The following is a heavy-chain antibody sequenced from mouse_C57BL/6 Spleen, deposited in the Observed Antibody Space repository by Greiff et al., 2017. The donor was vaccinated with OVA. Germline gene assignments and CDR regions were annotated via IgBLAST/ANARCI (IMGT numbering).Heavy chain of an antibody. Sequence: EVKVVESGEGLVKPGGSLKLSCAASGFTFSSYAMSWVRQTPEKRLEWVADISSGGDCINYADTVKDRFTITRDNTKNTLYLQVSSLKSEDTAVYYCTRGDGSRRNFDYWGQGTTLTVSS. J-gene: IGHJ2*01. CDR1: GFTFSSYA. V-gene: IGHV5-9-1*02. D-gene: IGHD1-1*01. CDR3: TRGDGSRRNFDY. CDR2: ISSGGDCI.